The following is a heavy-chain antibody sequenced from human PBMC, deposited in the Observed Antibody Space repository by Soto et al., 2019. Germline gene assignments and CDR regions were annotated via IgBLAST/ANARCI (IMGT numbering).Heavy chain of an antibody. CDR3: ARQIAPTGTAGTFDY. Sequence: QVQLQQSGPGLVKPSQTLSLTCAISGDSVSSNSAAWTWIRQSPSRGLEWLGRTYYRSTWGNDYPFSLKTRITINPDTSTTQLSQHLNSVTPADTAVYYCARQIAPTGTAGTFDYWGQGTLVTVSS. CDR2: TYYRSTWGN. D-gene: IGHD6-13*01. J-gene: IGHJ4*02. CDR1: GDSVSSNSAA. V-gene: IGHV6-1*01.